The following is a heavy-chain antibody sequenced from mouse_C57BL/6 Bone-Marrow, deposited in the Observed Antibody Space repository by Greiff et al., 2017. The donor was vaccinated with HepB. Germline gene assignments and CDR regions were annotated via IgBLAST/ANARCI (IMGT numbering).Heavy chain of an antibody. CDR1: GFTFSSYA. CDR3: ARAPSYDGYYFYYAMDY. V-gene: IGHV5-4*03. Sequence: EVKLVESGGGLVKPGGSLKLSCAASGFTFSSYAMSWVRQTPEKRLEWVATISDGGSYTYYPDNVKGRFTISRDNAKNNLYLQMSHLKSEDTAMYYCARAPSYDGYYFYYAMDYWGQGTSVTVSS. J-gene: IGHJ4*01. CDR2: ISDGGSYT. D-gene: IGHD2-3*01.